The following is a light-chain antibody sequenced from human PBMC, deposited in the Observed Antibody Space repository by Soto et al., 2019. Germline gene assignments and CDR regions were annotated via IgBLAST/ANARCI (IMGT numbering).Light chain of an antibody. CDR1: ETVATN. Sequence: EVVMTQSPATLSVSPGERATLSCRASETVATNLAWYQQKPGQAPRLLISGASTRAAGISDRFRGSGSGTEFTLTISSLRSEDSAVYYCQQRTSWPTFGGGTKVEIK. V-gene: IGKV3-15*01. CDR2: GAS. J-gene: IGKJ4*01. CDR3: QQRTSWPT.